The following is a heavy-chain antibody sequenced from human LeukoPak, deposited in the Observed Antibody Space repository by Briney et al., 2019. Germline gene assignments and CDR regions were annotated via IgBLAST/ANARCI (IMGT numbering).Heavy chain of an antibody. J-gene: IGHJ5*01. D-gene: IGHD2-21*02. CDR2: TYYRSKWYH. V-gene: IGHV6-1*01. CDR1: GDSVSTNIAA. CDR3: ARGNRDFDS. Sequence: SQTLSLTCAISGDSVSTNIAAWNCIRQSPSRGLEWLGRTYYRSKWYHDYAPSVQSRITINPDTSKNQFSLHLNSVTPEDTAVYYCARGNRDFDSWGQGTLITVSS.